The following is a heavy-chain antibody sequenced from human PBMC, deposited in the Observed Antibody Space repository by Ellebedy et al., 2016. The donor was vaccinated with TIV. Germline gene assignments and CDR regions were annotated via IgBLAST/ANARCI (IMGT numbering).Heavy chain of an antibody. D-gene: IGHD1-26*01. V-gene: IGHV3-30-3*01. Sequence: GESLKISXTASGFTFSSYAMHWVRQAPGKGLEWMTVIAYGAAHIYYAESVKGRFTISRDNSKNTLYLEMSSLRVDDTAIYYCVRENSGRTGLPWFDPWGQGTRVTVSS. J-gene: IGHJ5*02. CDR1: GFTFSSYA. CDR3: VRENSGRTGLPWFDP. CDR2: IAYGAAHI.